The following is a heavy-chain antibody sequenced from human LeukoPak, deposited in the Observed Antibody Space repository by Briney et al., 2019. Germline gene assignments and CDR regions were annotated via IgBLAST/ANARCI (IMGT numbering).Heavy chain of an antibody. D-gene: IGHD3-3*01. J-gene: IGHJ4*02. Sequence: GGSLRLPCAASGFTFSSYAMHWVRQAPGKGLEWVAVISYDGSNKYYADSVKGRFTISRDNSKNTLYLQMNSLRAEDAAVYYCARTPLYYDFWSGNFDYWGQGTLVTVSS. CDR2: ISYDGSNK. CDR3: ARTPLYYDFWSGNFDY. V-gene: IGHV3-30-3*01. CDR1: GFTFSSYA.